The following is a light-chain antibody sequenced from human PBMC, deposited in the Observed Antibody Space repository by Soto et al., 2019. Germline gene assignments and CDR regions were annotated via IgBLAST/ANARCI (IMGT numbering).Light chain of an antibody. V-gene: IGLV1-47*02. CDR2: STN. CDR3: AAWDESLSSIV. CDR1: SSNIGAGYD. J-gene: IGLJ1*01. Sequence: QPVLTQPPSVSGAPGQRVTISCTGSSSNIGAGYDVHWYQQLPGTAPKLLIYSTNRRPSGVPDRFSGSKSGTSASLAISGLRSEDEADYYCAAWDESLSSIVFGTGTKLTVL.